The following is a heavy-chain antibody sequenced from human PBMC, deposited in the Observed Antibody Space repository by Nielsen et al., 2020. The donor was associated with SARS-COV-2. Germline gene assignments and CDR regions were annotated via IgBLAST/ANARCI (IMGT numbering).Heavy chain of an antibody. Sequence: SETLSLSCAVSGGSISSSNWWSWVRQPPGKGLEWIGYIYYSGSTNYNPSLKSRVTISVDTSKNQFSLKLSSVTAADTAVYYCARQELDGGWFDPWGQGTLVTVSS. CDR3: ARQELDGGWFDP. CDR1: GGSISSSNW. V-gene: IGHV4-4*02. D-gene: IGHD3/OR15-3a*01. J-gene: IGHJ5*02. CDR2: IYYSGST.